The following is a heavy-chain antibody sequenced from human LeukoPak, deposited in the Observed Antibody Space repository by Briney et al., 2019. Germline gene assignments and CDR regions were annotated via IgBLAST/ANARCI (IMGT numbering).Heavy chain of an antibody. CDR3: ASVGTTNHFDY. Sequence: SETLSLTCTVSGGSISSGGYYWSWICQHPGKGLEWIGYIYYSGSTYYNPSLKSRVTISVDTSKNQFSLKLSSVTAADTAVYYCASVGTTNHFDYWGQGTLVTVSS. CDR2: IYYSGST. V-gene: IGHV4-31*03. CDR1: GGSISSGGYY. J-gene: IGHJ4*02. D-gene: IGHD4-17*01.